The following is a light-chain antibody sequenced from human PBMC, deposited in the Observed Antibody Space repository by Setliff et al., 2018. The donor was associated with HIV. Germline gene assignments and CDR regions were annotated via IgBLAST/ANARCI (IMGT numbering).Light chain of an antibody. CDR2: DVT. Sequence: QSVLTQPRSVSGSPGQSVTISCTGTSSDVGGYDYVSWFQQPPGKAPLLIIYDVTKWPSGVPDRFSGSRSGNTASLTISGLQADDEASYYCCSYAASQTSYVFGTGTKVTVL. J-gene: IGLJ1*01. CDR3: CSYAASQTSYV. CDR1: SSDVGGYDY. V-gene: IGLV2-11*01.